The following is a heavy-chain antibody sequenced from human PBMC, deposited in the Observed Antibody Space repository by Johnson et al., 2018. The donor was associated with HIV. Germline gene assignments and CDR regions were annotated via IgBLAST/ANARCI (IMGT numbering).Heavy chain of an antibody. Sequence: VQLVESGGGVVRPGGSLRLSCEGSGFTFEDYGMSWVRQPPGKGLEWVSGVSGNGESTGYADSVKGRFSIFKDPVKNILYLQMNSLRAEDTAWYYCAKDRSGSWYGADALDLWGQGTMVTVSS. V-gene: IGHV3-20*04. CDR2: VSGNGEST. D-gene: IGHD6-13*01. CDR1: GFTFEDYG. CDR3: AKDRSGSWYGADALDL. J-gene: IGHJ3*01.